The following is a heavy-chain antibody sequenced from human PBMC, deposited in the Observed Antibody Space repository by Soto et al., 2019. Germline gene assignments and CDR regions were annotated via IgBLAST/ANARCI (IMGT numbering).Heavy chain of an antibody. V-gene: IGHV2-5*02. D-gene: IGHD3-9*01. CDR3: AHRSGGDYDILTGYYPVHYFDY. CDR2: IYWDDDK. CDR1: GFSLSTSGVG. Sequence: SGPTLVNPTQTLTLTCTFSGFSLSTSGVGVGWIRQPPGKALEWLALIYWDDDKRYSPSLKSRLTITKDTSKNQVVLTMTNMDPVDTATYYCAHRSGGDYDILTGYYPVHYFDYWGQGTLVTVSS. J-gene: IGHJ4*02.